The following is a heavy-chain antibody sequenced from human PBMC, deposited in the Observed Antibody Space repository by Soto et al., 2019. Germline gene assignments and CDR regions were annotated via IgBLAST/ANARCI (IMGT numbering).Heavy chain of an antibody. CDR1: GFTFTNYA. V-gene: IGHV3-23*01. Sequence: EVQLLESGGGLVQPGGSLRLSCAASGFTFTNYALHWVRQAPGKGLEWVSSISVDSIYLYYRDSVQRRFTISRDNSENMLYLDMTSLGSEDTAVYYCANRGVYTLARYFERWGQGTLVTVSS. D-gene: IGHD3-10*01. CDR2: ISVDSIYL. CDR3: ANRGVYTLARYFER. J-gene: IGHJ4*02.